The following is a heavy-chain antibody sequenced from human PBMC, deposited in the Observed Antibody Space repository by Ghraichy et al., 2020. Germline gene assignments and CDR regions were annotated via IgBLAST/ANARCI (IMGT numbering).Heavy chain of an antibody. V-gene: IGHV4-59*01. CDR2: IYYSGRT. J-gene: IGHJ4*02. CDR3: ARDLRGDGYYFDY. D-gene: IGHD5-24*01. Sequence: SETLSLTCTASGGSISSYYCSWIRQSPGKGLEWIGYIYYSGRTNYNPSLKSRVTISVDTSKNQFSMNLRSVTAADTAVYYCARDLRGDGYYFDYWGQGILVTVSS. CDR1: GGSISSYY.